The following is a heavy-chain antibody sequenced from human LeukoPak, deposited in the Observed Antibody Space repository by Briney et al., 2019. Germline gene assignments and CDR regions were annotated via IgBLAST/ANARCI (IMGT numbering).Heavy chain of an antibody. D-gene: IGHD2-21*02. V-gene: IGHV3-23*01. CDR2: INGNGGTT. J-gene: IGHJ4*02. CDR1: SSSSYY. Sequence: SSSSYYWGWIRQPPGKGLEWVSAINGNGGTTYYADSVKGRFTISRDNSKNTVYLQMNSLRAEDTAVYYCAKAQVVAVTAMIYFDYWGQGTLVTVSS. CDR3: AKAQVVAVTAMIYFDY.